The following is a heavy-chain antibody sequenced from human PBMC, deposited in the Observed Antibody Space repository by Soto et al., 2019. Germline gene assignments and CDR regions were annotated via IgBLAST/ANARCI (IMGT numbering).Heavy chain of an antibody. CDR2: IWYDGTQK. CDR3: VKRRLPHHIAPAGRFHFDY. CDR1: GFTFNTYS. D-gene: IGHD6-13*01. J-gene: IGHJ4*02. V-gene: IGHV3-33*06. Sequence: GGSLRLSCEASGFTFNTYSMHWVRQPPGKGLEWLAAIWYDGTQKYYADSVKGRFTISRDNSKNTVYLQMNSLRAEDTAVYYCVKRRLPHHIAPAGRFHFDYWGQGTLVTVSS.